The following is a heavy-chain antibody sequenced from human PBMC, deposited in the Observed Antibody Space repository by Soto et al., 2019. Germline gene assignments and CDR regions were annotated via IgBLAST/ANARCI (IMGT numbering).Heavy chain of an antibody. V-gene: IGHV2-5*02. CDR2: IYWDDEK. D-gene: IGHD1-26*01. CDR1: GFSLSTSSGVG. CDR3: AHILGIGGYYEGFDY. Sequence: QITLKESGPTLVKPTQTLTLTCTFSGFSLSTSSGVGVGWIRQPPGKALEWLAFIYWDDEKRYSPSLKSRLTVPXXXSXDTVVLIVTNMDPVDTATYYRAHILGIGGYYEGFDYWGQGALVTVSS. J-gene: IGHJ4*02.